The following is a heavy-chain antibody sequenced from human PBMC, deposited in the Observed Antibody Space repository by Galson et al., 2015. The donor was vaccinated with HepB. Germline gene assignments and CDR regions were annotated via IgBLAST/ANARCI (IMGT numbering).Heavy chain of an antibody. Sequence: SVKVSCKASGYTFTTNGISWVRQAPGQGLEWMGWISAYNGNTNYAKKVQGRVTMTTDTSTSTAYMELRSLRSDDTAVYYCAGDRAGSQWLVAYYYYGMDVWGQGTTVTVSS. V-gene: IGHV1-18*04. J-gene: IGHJ6*02. CDR1: GYTFTTNG. CDR2: ISAYNGNT. CDR3: AGDRAGSQWLVAYYYYGMDV. D-gene: IGHD6-19*01.